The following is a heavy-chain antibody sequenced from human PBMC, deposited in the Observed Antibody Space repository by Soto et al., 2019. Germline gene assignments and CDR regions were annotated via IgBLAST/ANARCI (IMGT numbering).Heavy chain of an antibody. J-gene: IGHJ5*02. Sequence: PSETMSLTCGVSPGSIRSPDWWTWVRQPPGKALEWIREIFQSGSTNYTPSLESRVTISVDKSKNQFSLTLTSVTAPDTAVYFCARGRGRYSSGWSWFDTWDQGILVTAST. CDR1: PGSIRSPDW. D-gene: IGHD6-19*01. CDR3: ARGRGRYSSGWSWFDT. CDR2: IFQSGST. V-gene: IGHV4-4*02.